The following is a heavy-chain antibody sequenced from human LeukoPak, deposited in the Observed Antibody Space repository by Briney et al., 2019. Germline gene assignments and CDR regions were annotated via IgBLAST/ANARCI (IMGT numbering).Heavy chain of an antibody. V-gene: IGHV3-23*01. CDR1: GFTFSSYA. CDR3: ATSLQRWLQVNY. Sequence: GGSLRLSCSASGFTFSSYAMSWVRQAPGKGLEWVSTFGERGSSAYYADSVKGRFTISRDNSKNTLYLQMNSLRAEDTAVYYCATSLQRWLQVNYWGQGALVTVSS. CDR2: FGERGSSA. J-gene: IGHJ4*02. D-gene: IGHD5-24*01.